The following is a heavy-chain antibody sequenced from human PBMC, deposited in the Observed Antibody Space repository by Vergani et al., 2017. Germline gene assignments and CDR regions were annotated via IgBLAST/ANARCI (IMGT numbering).Heavy chain of an antibody. D-gene: IGHD4-17*01. CDR3: ARDWGVTTRVWFDP. J-gene: IGHJ5*02. Sequence: EVQLLESGGGLVQPGGSLRLSCAASGFTFSSYSMNWVRQAPGKGLEWVSYISSSSSTIYYADSVKGRFTISRDNAKNSLYLQMNSLRAEDTAVYYCARDWGVTTRVWFDPWGQGTLVTVSS. CDR1: GFTFSSYS. V-gene: IGHV3-48*01. CDR2: ISSSSSTI.